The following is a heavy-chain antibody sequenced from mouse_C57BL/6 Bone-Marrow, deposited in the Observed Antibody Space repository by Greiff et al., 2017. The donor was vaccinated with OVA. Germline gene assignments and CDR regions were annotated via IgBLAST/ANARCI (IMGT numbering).Heavy chain of an antibody. D-gene: IGHD1-2*01. CDR3: AREFTTARNFDD. CDR2: IYPGSGST. CDR1: GYTFTSYW. Sequence: QVQLQQPGAELVKPGASVKMSCKASGYTFTSYWITWVKQRPGQGLEWIGDIYPGSGSTNYNEKFKSKATLTVDTSSSTAYMQLSSLTSEDSAVYYCAREFTTARNFDDWGQGTTLTVSS. J-gene: IGHJ2*01. V-gene: IGHV1-55*01.